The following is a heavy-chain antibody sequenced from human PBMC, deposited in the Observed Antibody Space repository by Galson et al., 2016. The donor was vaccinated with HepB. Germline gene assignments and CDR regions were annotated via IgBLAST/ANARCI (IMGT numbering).Heavy chain of an antibody. CDR1: GYSFTNHW. J-gene: IGHJ4*02. Sequence: QSGAEVKKPGESLKISCEGSGYSFTNHWIGWVRQVPGKGLEWVGIIYPGDSDTRYSPSFQGQVTISADRSISTAYLQWSSLKASDTAMYYCARRKNYAPDYWGQGTLVTVSS. D-gene: IGHD1-7*01. CDR3: ARRKNYAPDY. CDR2: IYPGDSDT. V-gene: IGHV5-51*01.